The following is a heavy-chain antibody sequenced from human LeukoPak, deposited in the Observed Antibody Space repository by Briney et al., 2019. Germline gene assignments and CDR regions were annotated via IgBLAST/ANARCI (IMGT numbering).Heavy chain of an antibody. V-gene: IGHV3-23*01. CDR1: GFTFSSYG. CDR2: ISVSGGST. D-gene: IGHD5-18*01. J-gene: IGHJ4*02. CDR3: ARHLSGVTGYTYGRGIDY. Sequence: GGSLRLSCAASGFTFSSYGMSWVRQAPGKGLEWVSGISVSGGSTYYTHSVKGRFTISRDNSKNTLHLQMNSLRAEDTAVYYCARHLSGVTGYTYGRGIDYWGQGTLVTVSS.